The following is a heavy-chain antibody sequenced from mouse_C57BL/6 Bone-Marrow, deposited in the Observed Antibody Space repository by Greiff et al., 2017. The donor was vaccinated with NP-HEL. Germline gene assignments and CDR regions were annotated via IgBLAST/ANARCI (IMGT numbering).Heavy chain of an antibody. J-gene: IGHJ2*01. CDR2: ISSGSSTI. D-gene: IGHD3-2*02. V-gene: IGHV5-17*01. CDR1: GFTFSDYG. CDR3: AREAGPLPYYFDY. Sequence: EVMLVESGGGLVKPGGSLKLSCAASGFTFSDYGMHWVRQAPEKGLEWVAYISSGSSTIYYADTVKGRFTISRDNAKNTLFLQMTSLRSEDTAMYYCAREAGPLPYYFDYWGQGTTLTVSS.